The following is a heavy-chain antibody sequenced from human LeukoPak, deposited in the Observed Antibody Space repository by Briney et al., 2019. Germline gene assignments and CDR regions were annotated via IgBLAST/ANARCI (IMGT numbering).Heavy chain of an antibody. Sequence: GGSLRLSCAASGFSVSTKYMNWVRQAPGKGLEWVSILYSGSDTYYANAVKGRFTISRDSSKNILFLQMNDLRAEDTAVYYCARVGDHFHWYLDLWGRGTLVTVSS. J-gene: IGHJ2*01. CDR2: LYSGSDT. D-gene: IGHD3-10*01. CDR3: ARVGDHFHWYLDL. CDR1: GFSVSTKY. V-gene: IGHV3-53*01.